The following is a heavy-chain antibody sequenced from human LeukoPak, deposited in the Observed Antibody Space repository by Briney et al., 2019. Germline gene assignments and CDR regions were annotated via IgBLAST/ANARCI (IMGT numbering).Heavy chain of an antibody. Sequence: PSETLSLTCTVSGGSISSGGYYWSWIRQHPGKGLEWIGYIYYSGSTYYNPSLKSRVTMSVDTSKNQFSLKLSSVTAADTAVYYCARYLSRGATAPESGGFDLWGRGTLVTVSS. D-gene: IGHD1-26*01. CDR2: IYYSGST. CDR1: GGSISSGGYY. J-gene: IGHJ2*01. V-gene: IGHV4-31*03. CDR3: ARYLSRGATAPESGGFDL.